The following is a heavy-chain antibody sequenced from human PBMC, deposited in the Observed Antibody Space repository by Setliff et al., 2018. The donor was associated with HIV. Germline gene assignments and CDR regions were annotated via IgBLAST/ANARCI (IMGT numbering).Heavy chain of an antibody. J-gene: IGHJ4*02. CDR3: AKKTAAYTSGSWLHY. Sequence: GGSLRLSCAASGFTVSSNYMSWVRQAPGKGLEWVSVIYSGGSTYYADSVKGRFVISREKSKSTLYLQMNSLRAEDTAVYYCAKKTAAYTSGSWLHYWGQGTLVTVSS. CDR2: IYSGGST. V-gene: IGHV3-53*01. CDR1: GFTVSSNY. D-gene: IGHD3-10*01.